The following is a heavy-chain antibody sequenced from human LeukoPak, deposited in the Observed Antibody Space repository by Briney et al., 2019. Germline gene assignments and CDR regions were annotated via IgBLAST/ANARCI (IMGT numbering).Heavy chain of an antibody. Sequence: GGSLRLSCAASGFTVSSNYVSWVRQAPGKGLEWVSVIYSGGSTYYADPVKGRFTISRDNSKNTLYLQMNSLRAEDTAVYYCARDGYDYGIDYWGQGTLVTVSS. J-gene: IGHJ4*02. D-gene: IGHD5-12*01. CDR3: ARDGYDYGIDY. CDR1: GFTVSSNY. CDR2: IYSGGST. V-gene: IGHV3-66*01.